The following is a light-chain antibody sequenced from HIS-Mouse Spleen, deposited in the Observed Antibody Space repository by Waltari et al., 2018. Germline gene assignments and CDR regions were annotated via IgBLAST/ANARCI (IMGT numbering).Light chain of an antibody. CDR3: CSYAGSYTLV. J-gene: IGLJ2*01. CDR2: DVS. V-gene: IGLV2-11*01. CDR1: SSDVGGYNY. Sequence: QSPLTQPRSVSGSPGQSVTISCPGTSSDVGGYNYVSGYQQHPGKAPKLMIYDVSKRPSGVPDRFSGSKSGNTASLTISGLQAEDEADYYCCSYAGSYTLVFGGGTKLTVL.